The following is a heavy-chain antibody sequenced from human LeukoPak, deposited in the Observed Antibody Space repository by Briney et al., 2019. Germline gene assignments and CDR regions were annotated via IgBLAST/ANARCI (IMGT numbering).Heavy chain of an antibody. CDR2: IYSGGST. V-gene: IGHV3-66*01. CDR1: GFTVSSNY. CDR3: ARDNVHGYCSGGSCYSRAFDI. J-gene: IGHJ3*02. Sequence: GGSLRLSCAASGFTVSSNYMSWVRQAPGKGLEWVSVIYSGGSTYYADSVKGRFTISSDNSKNTLYLQMNSLRAEDTAVYYCARDNVHGYCSGGSCYSRAFDIWGQGTMVTVSS. D-gene: IGHD2-15*01.